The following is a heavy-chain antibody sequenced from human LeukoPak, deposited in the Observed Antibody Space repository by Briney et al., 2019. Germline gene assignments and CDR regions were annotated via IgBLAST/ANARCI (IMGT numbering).Heavy chain of an antibody. V-gene: IGHV4-61*02. CDR1: GGSISSGSYY. CDR2: IYTSGGT. J-gene: IGHJ4*02. CDR3: AKGYFDY. Sequence: SQTLSLTCTVSGGSISSGSYYWSWIRQPAGKGLEWIGRIYTSGGTNYNPSLKSRVTISVDTSKNQLSLKLSSVTAADTAVYYCAKGYFDYWGQGTLVTVSS.